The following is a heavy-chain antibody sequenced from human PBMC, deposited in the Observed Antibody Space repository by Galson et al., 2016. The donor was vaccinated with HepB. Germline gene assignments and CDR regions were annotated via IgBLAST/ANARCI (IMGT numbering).Heavy chain of an antibody. CDR3: ARGKALWTLPWNYGLDV. CDR2: IETAGAT. J-gene: IGHJ6*04. D-gene: IGHD3-10*01. Sequence: SLRLSCAASGFTFSAHDMHWVRQVTGKGLEWVSAIETAGATYYPDSEKGRFTISRENAKNSLYLQMNSLKAGDTAVYYCARGKALWTLPWNYGLDVWGKGTTVTVSS. V-gene: IGHV3-13*01. CDR1: GFTFSAHD.